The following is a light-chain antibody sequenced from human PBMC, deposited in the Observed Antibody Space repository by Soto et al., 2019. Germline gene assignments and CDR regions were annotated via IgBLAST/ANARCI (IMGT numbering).Light chain of an antibody. Sequence: QSALTQPDFVSSAIVESITISCTGTNTDIGGYNYVSWYQQHPGKAPKLVIYDVTSRPSGLPNRFSGSKSGFTASLTISGLQAEDDAHYFCSSYRAYRTLEVLGTGTKLTVL. CDR2: DVT. V-gene: IGLV2-14*03. CDR1: NTDIGGYNY. J-gene: IGLJ1*01. CDR3: SSYRAYRTLEV.